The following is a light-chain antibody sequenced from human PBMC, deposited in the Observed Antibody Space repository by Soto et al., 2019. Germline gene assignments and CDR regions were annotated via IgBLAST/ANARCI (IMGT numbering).Light chain of an antibody. CDR1: QRISSW. CDR3: QQYNSYSLT. J-gene: IGKJ4*01. CDR2: KAS. V-gene: IGKV1-5*03. Sequence: DIQMTQSPSTLSASVGDRVTITCRASQRISSWLAWYQQKPGKAPKLLIYKASSLESGVPSRFSGSGSGTEFTLAIRSLQPDDFATYCCQQYNSYSLTFGGGTKVEIK.